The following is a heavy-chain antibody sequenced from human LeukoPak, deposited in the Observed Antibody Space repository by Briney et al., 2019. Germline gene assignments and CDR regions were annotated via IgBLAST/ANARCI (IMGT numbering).Heavy chain of an antibody. Sequence: ASVKVSCKASGGTFSSYAISWVRQAPGQGLEWMGGIIPIFGTANYAQKFQGRVTITADKSTSTAYMELSSLRSEDTAVYYCARVYHSDSSGYPYFDYWGQGTLVTVSS. D-gene: IGHD3-22*01. V-gene: IGHV1-69*06. J-gene: IGHJ4*02. CDR2: IIPIFGTA. CDR1: GGTFSSYA. CDR3: ARVYHSDSSGYPYFDY.